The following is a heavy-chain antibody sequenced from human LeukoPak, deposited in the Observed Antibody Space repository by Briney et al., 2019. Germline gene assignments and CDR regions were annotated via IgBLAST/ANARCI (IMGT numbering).Heavy chain of an antibody. V-gene: IGHV3-21*01. CDR3: AASGGYGGNSWY. CDR2: ISSSSSYI. D-gene: IGHD4-23*01. Sequence: GGSLRLSCAASGFTFSSYSMNWVRQAPGKGLEWVSSISSSSSYIYYADSVKGRFTISRDNAKNSLYLQMNSLRAEDTAVYYCAASGGYGGNSWYWGQGTLVTVSS. J-gene: IGHJ4*02. CDR1: GFTFSSYS.